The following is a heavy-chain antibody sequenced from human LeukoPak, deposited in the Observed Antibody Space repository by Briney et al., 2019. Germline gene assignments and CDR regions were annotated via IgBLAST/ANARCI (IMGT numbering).Heavy chain of an antibody. CDR3: ARERRYYDSSGYYYAWFDP. J-gene: IGHJ5*02. D-gene: IGHD3-22*01. CDR2: ISSSGSTI. CDR1: GFTFSSYE. V-gene: IGHV3-48*03. Sequence: GGSLRLSCAASGFTFSSYEMNWVRQAPGKGLEWVSYISSSGSTIYYADSVKGRFTISRDNAKNSLYLQMNSLRAEDTAVYYCARERRYYDSSGYYYAWFDPWGQGTLVTVSS.